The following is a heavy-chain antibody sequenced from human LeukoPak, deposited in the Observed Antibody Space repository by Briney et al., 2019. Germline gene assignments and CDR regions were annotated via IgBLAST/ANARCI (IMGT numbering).Heavy chain of an antibody. CDR1: GGTFSSYA. CDR2: IIPIFGTA. V-gene: IGHV1-69*01. CDR3: ARGQKYYYGSGSSNLYNWFDP. D-gene: IGHD3-10*01. Sequence: ASVKVSCKPSGGTFSSYAISWVRQAPGQWLEWMGGIIPIFGTANYAQKFQGRVTITADESTSTAYMELSSLRSEDTAVYYCARGQKYYYGSGSSNLYNWFDPWGQGTLVTVSS. J-gene: IGHJ5*02.